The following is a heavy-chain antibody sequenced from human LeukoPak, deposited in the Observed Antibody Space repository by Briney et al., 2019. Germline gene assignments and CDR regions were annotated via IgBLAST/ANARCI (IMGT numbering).Heavy chain of an antibody. V-gene: IGHV4-61*08. CDR1: GGSISSGDYY. CDR2: IYYSGST. Sequence: SETLSLTCTVSGGSISSGDYYWSWIRQPPGKGLEWIGYIYYSGSTNYNPSLKSRVTISVDTSKNQFSLKLSSVTAADTAVYYCAGDIVVVVAATSGRSRDDAFDIWGQGTMVTVSS. D-gene: IGHD2-15*01. J-gene: IGHJ3*02. CDR3: AGDIVVVVAATSGRSRDDAFDI.